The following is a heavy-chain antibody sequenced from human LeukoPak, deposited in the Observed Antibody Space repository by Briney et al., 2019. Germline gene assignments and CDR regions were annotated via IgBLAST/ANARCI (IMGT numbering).Heavy chain of an antibody. CDR1: GFTVSSTY. CDR3: ASRHCSGGGCYFAGADPFDY. CDR2: IYSGGNI. Sequence: GGSLRLSCAASGFTVSSTYMSWVRQAPGKGLEWVSVIYSGGNIYYIDSVKGRFNISRDTSKNTLYLQMNSLRAEDTAVYYCASRHCSGGGCYFAGADPFDYWGQGILVTVSS. J-gene: IGHJ4*02. D-gene: IGHD2-15*01. V-gene: IGHV3-53*01.